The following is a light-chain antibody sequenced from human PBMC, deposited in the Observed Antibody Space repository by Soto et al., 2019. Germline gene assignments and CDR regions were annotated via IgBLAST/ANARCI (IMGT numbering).Light chain of an antibody. CDR3: SSYTTSSTLV. J-gene: IGLJ1*01. CDR1: SSDVGGYKY. CDR2: EVS. V-gene: IGLV2-14*01. Sequence: QSALTQPASVSGSPGQSITVSCTGTSSDVGGYKYVSWYQHHPGRAPKPMIYEVSNRPSGVSHRFSGSKSGNTASLTISGLQPEDEADYYCSSYTTSSTLVFGTGTKVTVL.